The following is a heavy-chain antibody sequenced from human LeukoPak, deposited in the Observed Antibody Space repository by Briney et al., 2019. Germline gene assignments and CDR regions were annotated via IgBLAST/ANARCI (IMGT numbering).Heavy chain of an antibody. D-gene: IGHD6-19*01. CDR3: ARGPPFVYSSGWYVNKFDY. V-gene: IGHV3-66*01. CDR1: GFTVSSNY. J-gene: IGHJ4*02. Sequence: GGSLRLSCAASGFTVSSNYMSWVRQAPGKGLEWVSVIYSGGSTYYADSVKGRFTISRDNSKNTLYLQMNSLRAEDTAVYYCARGPPFVYSSGWYVNKFDYWGQGTLVTVSS. CDR2: IYSGGST.